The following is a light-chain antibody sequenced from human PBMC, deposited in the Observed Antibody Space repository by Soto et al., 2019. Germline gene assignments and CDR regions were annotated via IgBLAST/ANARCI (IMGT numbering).Light chain of an antibody. J-gene: IGLJ1*01. V-gene: IGLV1-40*01. Sequence: QSVLTQPPSVSGAPGQSVTTSCTGSSSNIGAGYDVHWYQQLPGTAPKLLIYGNSNRPSGVPDRFSGSKSGTSASLAITGLQAEDEADYYCQSYDSSYVFGTGTKSPS. CDR3: QSYDSSYV. CDR1: SSNIGAGYD. CDR2: GNS.